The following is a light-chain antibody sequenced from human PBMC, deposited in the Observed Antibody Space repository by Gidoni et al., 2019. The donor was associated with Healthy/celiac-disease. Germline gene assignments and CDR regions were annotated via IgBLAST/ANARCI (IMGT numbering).Light chain of an antibody. CDR2: GNS. Sequence: QSVLTQPPSVSGAPGQRVTISCTGSSSNIGAGYDVHWYQQLPGTAPKLLIYGNSNRPSGVPDRFSGSKSGTSASQAITGLQAEDEADYYCQSYDSSLSVGVFGGGTKLTVL. J-gene: IGLJ3*02. CDR3: QSYDSSLSVGV. CDR1: SSNIGAGYD. V-gene: IGLV1-40*01.